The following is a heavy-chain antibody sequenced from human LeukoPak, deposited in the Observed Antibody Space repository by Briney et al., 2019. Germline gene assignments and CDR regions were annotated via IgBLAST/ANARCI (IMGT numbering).Heavy chain of an antibody. V-gene: IGHV3-21*01. CDR2: ISSSSSYI. CDR3: ARDQGRGIWFGELIDAFDI. J-gene: IGHJ3*02. D-gene: IGHD3-10*01. CDR1: GFTFSSYS. Sequence: GGSLRLSCAASGFTFSSYSMNWVRQAPGKGLEWVSSISSSSSYIYYADSVKGRFTIPRDNAKNSLYLQMNSLRAEDTAVYYCARDQGRGIWFGELIDAFDIWGQGTMVTVSS.